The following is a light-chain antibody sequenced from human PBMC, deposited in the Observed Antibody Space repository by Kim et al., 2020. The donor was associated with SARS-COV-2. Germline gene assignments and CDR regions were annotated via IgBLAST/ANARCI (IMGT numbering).Light chain of an antibody. CDR3: QSADSSGTYVV. CDR2: KDS. J-gene: IGLJ2*01. CDR1: ALPKQY. Sequence: YELTQPPSVSVSPRQTARITCSGDALPKQYAYWYQQKPGQAPVLVIYKDSERPSGIPERFSGSSSGTTVTLTISGVQAEDEADYYCQSADSSGTYVVFGGGTQLTVL. V-gene: IGLV3-25*03.